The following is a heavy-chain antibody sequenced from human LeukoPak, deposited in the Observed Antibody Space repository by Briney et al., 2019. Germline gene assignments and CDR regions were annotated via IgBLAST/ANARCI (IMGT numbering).Heavy chain of an antibody. CDR2: IRSKAYGGAT. D-gene: IGHD2-15*01. CDR1: GFTFCDYA. J-gene: IGHJ4*02. Sequence: GGSLRLSCTASGFTFCDYATRWVRQAPGKGLEWVGFIRSKAYGGATEYAASVKGRFTISRDDSKSIAYLQMNSLKTEDTAVYYCTRDAFGYCSGGSCRETSYFDYWGQGTLVTVSS. V-gene: IGHV3-49*04. CDR3: TRDAFGYCSGGSCRETSYFDY.